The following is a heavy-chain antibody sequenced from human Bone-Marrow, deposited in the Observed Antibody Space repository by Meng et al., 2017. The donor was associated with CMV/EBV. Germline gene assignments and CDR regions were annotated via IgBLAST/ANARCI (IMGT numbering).Heavy chain of an antibody. D-gene: IGHD2-2*01. Sequence: GESLKISCAASGFTFSSYSMNWVRQAPGKGLEWVSSISSSSSYIYYADSVKGRFTISRDNAKNSLYLQMNSLRAEDTAVCYCASYYCSSTSCYGMDVWGQGTTVTVSS. J-gene: IGHJ6*02. V-gene: IGHV3-21*01. CDR3: ASYYCSSTSCYGMDV. CDR1: GFTFSSYS. CDR2: ISSSSSYI.